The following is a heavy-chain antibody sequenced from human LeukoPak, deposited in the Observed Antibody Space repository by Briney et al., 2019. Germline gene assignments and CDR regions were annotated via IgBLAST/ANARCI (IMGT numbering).Heavy chain of an antibody. Sequence: PSETLSLTCAVYGGSFSGYYWSWIRQPPGKGLEWIGEINHSGSTNYNPSLKSRVTISVDTSKNQFSLKLSSVTAADTAVYYCAGEHDYGDYLDAFDIWGQGTMVTVSS. J-gene: IGHJ3*02. D-gene: IGHD4-17*01. V-gene: IGHV4-34*01. CDR2: INHSGST. CDR3: AGEHDYGDYLDAFDI. CDR1: GGSFSGYY.